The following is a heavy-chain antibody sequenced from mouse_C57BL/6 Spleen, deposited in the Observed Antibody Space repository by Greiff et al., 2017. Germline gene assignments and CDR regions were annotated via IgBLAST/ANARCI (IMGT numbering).Heavy chain of an antibody. D-gene: IGHD2-5*01. CDR2: ISSGGDYI. J-gene: IGHJ4*01. CDR3: TRDRADSNYGAMDY. V-gene: IGHV5-9-1*02. CDR1: GFTFSSYA. Sequence: EVKLVESGGGLVKPGGSLKLSCAASGFTFSSYAMSWVRQTPEKRLEWVAYISSGGDYIYYADTVKGRFTISRDNARNTLYLQMSSLKSEDTAMYYCTRDRADSNYGAMDYWGQGTSVTVSS.